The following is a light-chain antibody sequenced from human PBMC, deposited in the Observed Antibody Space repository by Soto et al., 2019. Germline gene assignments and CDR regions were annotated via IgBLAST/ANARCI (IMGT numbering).Light chain of an antibody. CDR1: SSVVGGYNY. J-gene: IGLJ1*01. Sequence: QSVLTQPPSASGSPGQSVTISCTGTSSVVGGYNYVYWYQQHPGKAPKLMIYEVTKRPSGVPDRFSGSKSGNTASLTVSGLQAEDEADSYCSSYADSTSYVFGTGTKV. CDR3: SSYADSTSYV. V-gene: IGLV2-8*01. CDR2: EVT.